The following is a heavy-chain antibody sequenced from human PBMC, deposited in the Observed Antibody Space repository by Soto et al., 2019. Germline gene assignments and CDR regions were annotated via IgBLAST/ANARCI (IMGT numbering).Heavy chain of an antibody. J-gene: IGHJ6*02. CDR3: AVGGVRLNHCYGYGMDV. CDR2: MNPNSGNT. V-gene: IGHV1-8*01. CDR1: GYTFTSYG. D-gene: IGHD3-16*01. Sequence: QVQLVQSGAEVKKPGASVKVSCKASGYTFTSYGINWVRQATGQGLEWMGWMNPNSGNTGYEQKFQGRVTMTRNTPISTAYMELSSLRAEDTAVYYCAVGGVRLNHCYGYGMDVWGQGTTVPVSS.